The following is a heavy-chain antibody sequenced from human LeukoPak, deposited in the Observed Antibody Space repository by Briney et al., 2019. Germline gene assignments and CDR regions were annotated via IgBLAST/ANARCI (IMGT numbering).Heavy chain of an antibody. D-gene: IGHD3-22*01. J-gene: IGHJ4*02. V-gene: IGHV4-59*01. CDR1: GGSISSYY. CDR3: ARGDYYDREDY. CDR2: IHYSGST. Sequence: SETLSLTCTVSGGSISSYYWSWIRQPPGKGLEWIGYIHYSGSTNYNPSLKSRVTISVDTSKNQFSLKLSSVTAADTAVYYCARGDYYDREDYWGQGTLVTVSS.